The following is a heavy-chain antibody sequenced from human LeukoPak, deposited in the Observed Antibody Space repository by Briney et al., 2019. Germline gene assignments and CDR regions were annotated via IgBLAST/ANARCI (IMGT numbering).Heavy chain of an antibody. Sequence: GASVKVSCKASGGTFSSYTISWVRQAPGQGLEWMGRIIPILGIANYAQKFQGRVTITADKSTSTAYMELSSLRSEDTTVYYCARLAWGIVVVPAAIPDDYSGPGELVTVSS. CDR1: GGTFSSYT. J-gene: IGHJ4*02. V-gene: IGHV1-69*02. D-gene: IGHD2-2*02. CDR3: ARLAWGIVVVPAAIPDDY. CDR2: IIPILGIA.